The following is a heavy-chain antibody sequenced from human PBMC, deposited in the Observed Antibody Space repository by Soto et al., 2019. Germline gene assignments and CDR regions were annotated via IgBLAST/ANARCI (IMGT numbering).Heavy chain of an antibody. CDR2: ISYDGSNK. CDR1: GFTFSSYA. D-gene: IGHD2-15*01. CDR3: ARDLLYCSGGSCYDYGMDV. J-gene: IGHJ6*02. V-gene: IGHV3-30-3*01. Sequence: QVQLVDSGGGVVQPGRSLRLSCAASGFTFSSYAMHWVRQAPGKGLEWVAVISYDGSNKYYADSVKGRFTISRDNSKNTLYLQMNSLRAEDTAVYYCARDLLYCSGGSCYDYGMDVWGQGTTVTVSS.